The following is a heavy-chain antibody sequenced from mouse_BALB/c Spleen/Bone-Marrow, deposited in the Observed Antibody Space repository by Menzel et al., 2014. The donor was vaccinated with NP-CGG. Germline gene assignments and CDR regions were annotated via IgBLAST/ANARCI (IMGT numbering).Heavy chain of an antibody. Sequence: VQLQQPGAELVKPGASVKLSCTASGFNIKDTYMHWVKQRPEQGLEWIGRIDPANGNTKYDPKFQGKAIITADTSSNTAYLQLSSLTSEDTAVYYCASYRYAWYFDVWGAGTTVTVSS. CDR2: IDPANGNT. J-gene: IGHJ1*01. D-gene: IGHD2-14*01. CDR3: ASYRYAWYFDV. V-gene: IGHV14-3*02. CDR1: GFNIKDTY.